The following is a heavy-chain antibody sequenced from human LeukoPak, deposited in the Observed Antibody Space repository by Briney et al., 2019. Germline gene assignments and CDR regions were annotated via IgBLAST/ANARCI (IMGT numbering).Heavy chain of an antibody. Sequence: SETLSLTCTVSGGSISSSSYYWGWIRQPPGKGLEWIGYIYYSGSTNYNPSLKSRVTISVDTSKNQFSLKLSSVTAADTAVYYCARGCSAGTPHNWFDPWGQGALVTVSS. V-gene: IGHV4-61*05. J-gene: IGHJ5*02. CDR2: IYYSGST. CDR1: GGSISSSSYY. D-gene: IGHD6-13*01. CDR3: ARGCSAGTPHNWFDP.